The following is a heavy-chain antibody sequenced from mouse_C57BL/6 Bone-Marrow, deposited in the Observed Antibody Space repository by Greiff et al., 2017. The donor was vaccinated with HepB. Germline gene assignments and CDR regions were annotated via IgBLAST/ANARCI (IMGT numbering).Heavy chain of an antibody. Sequence: QVQLQQSGAELVKPGASVKLSCKASGYTFTSYWMQWVKQRPGQGLEWIGEIDPSDSYTNYTQKFKGKATLTVDTSSSTAYMQLSSLTSEDSAVYYCATYYYGSSYVYAMDYWGQGTSVTVSS. CDR2: IDPSDSYT. CDR3: ATYYYGSSYVYAMDY. J-gene: IGHJ4*01. V-gene: IGHV1-50*01. D-gene: IGHD1-1*01. CDR1: GYTFTSYW.